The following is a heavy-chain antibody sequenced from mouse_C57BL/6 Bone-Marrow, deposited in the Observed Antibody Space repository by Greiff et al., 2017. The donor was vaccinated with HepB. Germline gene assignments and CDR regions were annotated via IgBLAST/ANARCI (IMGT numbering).Heavy chain of an antibody. V-gene: IGHV5-6*01. Sequence: EVKLMESGGDLVKPGGSLKLSCAASGFTFSSYGMSWVRQTPDKRLEWVATISSGGSYTYYPDSVKGRFTISRDNAKNTLYLQMSSLKSEDTAMYYCARQALITTVVAPYAMDYWGQGTSVTVSS. CDR1: GFTFSSYG. CDR3: ARQALITTVVAPYAMDY. CDR2: ISSGGSYT. D-gene: IGHD1-1*01. J-gene: IGHJ4*01.